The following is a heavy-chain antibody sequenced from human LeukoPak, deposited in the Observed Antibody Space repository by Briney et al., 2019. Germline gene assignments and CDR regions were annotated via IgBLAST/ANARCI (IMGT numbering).Heavy chain of an antibody. D-gene: IGHD5-24*01. CDR1: GGSFSGYY. J-gene: IGHJ4*02. CDR2: FYTTGST. Sequence: PSETLSLTCAVYGGSFSGYYWSWIRQPPGKGLEWIGRFYTTGSTNYNPSLKSRVTMSVDMSKNQFSLKLNSVTAADTAVYYCARGAPNDGYNFFDHRGQGTLVTVSS. V-gene: IGHV4-59*10. CDR3: ARGAPNDGYNFFDH.